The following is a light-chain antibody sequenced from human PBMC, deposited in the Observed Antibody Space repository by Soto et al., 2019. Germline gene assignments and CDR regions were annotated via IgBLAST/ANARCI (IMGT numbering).Light chain of an antibody. Sequence: DIVMTQSPDSLAVSLGERATINCKSSQSVLSTSNNKNYLAWYQQKPGQPPKLLIYWASTRESGVPDRFSGSGSGTDFTLTISSLQAEDVALYYCQQYYDTPLTFGGGTKVEIK. J-gene: IGKJ4*01. CDR2: WAS. CDR1: QSVLSTSNNKNY. V-gene: IGKV4-1*01. CDR3: QQYYDTPLT.